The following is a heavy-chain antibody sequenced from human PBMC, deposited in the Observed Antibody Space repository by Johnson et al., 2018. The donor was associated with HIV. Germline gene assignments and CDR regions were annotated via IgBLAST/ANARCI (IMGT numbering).Heavy chain of an antibody. Sequence: QMQLVESGGGVVQPGRYLRLSCVASGFTFSSYGIHWVRQAPGKGLEWVAIISYDGSNKYYADSVKGRFTISRDNSKNTLYLQMNSLRAEDTAVYYCARDPSLPHVSIAADAFDIWGQGTLVTVSS. CDR3: ARDPSLPHVSIAADAFDI. D-gene: IGHD2-21*01. CDR2: ISYDGSNK. V-gene: IGHV3-30*03. J-gene: IGHJ3*02. CDR1: GFTFSSYG.